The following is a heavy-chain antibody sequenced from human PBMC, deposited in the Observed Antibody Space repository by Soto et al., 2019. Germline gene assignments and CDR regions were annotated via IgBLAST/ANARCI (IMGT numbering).Heavy chain of an antibody. J-gene: IGHJ4*02. CDR3: ANQYFDY. CDR1: GFTFSSYA. V-gene: IGHV3-23*01. Sequence: GGSLRLSCAASGFTFSSYAMNWVRQAPGKGLEWVSSTSAGGVSTNYADSVKGRFTISRDTSRNTMYLQMNSLRAEDTAAYYCANQYFDYWGQGTLVTVSS. CDR2: TSAGGVST.